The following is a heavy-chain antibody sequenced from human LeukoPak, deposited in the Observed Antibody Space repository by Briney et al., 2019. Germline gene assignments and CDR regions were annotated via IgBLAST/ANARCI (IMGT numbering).Heavy chain of an antibody. V-gene: IGHV3-7*01. CDR3: ARLVQLERQFDY. Sequence: GGSLRLSCAASGFTFTNYWMSWVRQAPGKGPEWVANIKHDGSETYYLDSVKGRFTISRDNAKNSLYLQMSSLRADDTAVYYCARLVQLERQFDYWGQGTLVTVSS. CDR1: GFTFTNYW. CDR2: IKHDGSET. J-gene: IGHJ4*02. D-gene: IGHD1-1*01.